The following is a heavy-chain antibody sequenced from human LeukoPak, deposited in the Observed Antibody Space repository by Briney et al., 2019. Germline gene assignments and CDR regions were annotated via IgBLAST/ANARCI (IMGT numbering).Heavy chain of an antibody. CDR2: IYYTGST. V-gene: IGHV4-59*01. Sequence: SETLSLTCTVSGVSISSYYWSWIRQPPGKGLEWIGYIYYTGSTNYNPSLKSRVTMSVDTSKIQFSLKLSSVTAADTAVYYCARVYYDFWSSHAFDMWGQGTRVTVSS. CDR1: GVSISSYY. J-gene: IGHJ3*02. CDR3: ARVYYDFWSSHAFDM. D-gene: IGHD3-3*01.